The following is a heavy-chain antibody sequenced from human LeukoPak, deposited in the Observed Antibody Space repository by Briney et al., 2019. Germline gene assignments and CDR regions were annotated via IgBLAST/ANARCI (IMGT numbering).Heavy chain of an antibody. D-gene: IGHD2-2*01. V-gene: IGHV3-48*04. CDR1: GFTFSSYG. Sequence: GGSLRLSCAASGFTFSSYGMHWVRQAPGKGLEWVSYISSSSSTIYYADSVKGRFTISRDNAKNSLYLQMNSLRAEDTAVYYCARFGFGRSCTSCPDYWGQGTLVTVSS. CDR2: ISSSSSTI. CDR3: ARFGFGRSCTSCPDY. J-gene: IGHJ4*02.